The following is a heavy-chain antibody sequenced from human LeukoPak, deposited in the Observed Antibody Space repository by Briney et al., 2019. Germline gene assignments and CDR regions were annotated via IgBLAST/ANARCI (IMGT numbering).Heavy chain of an antibody. Sequence: GGSLRHSCAASGFTFSSYAMSWVRQAPGKGLAWVSTISGGSGSTYCADSVKGRFTISRDNSKNTLYLQMNSLRDEDTAVYYCAKHRFESGGYHSTDWGQGTLVTVSS. CDR3: AKHRFESGGYHSTD. CDR2: ISGGSGST. J-gene: IGHJ4*02. CDR1: GFTFSSYA. V-gene: IGHV3-23*01. D-gene: IGHD3-22*01.